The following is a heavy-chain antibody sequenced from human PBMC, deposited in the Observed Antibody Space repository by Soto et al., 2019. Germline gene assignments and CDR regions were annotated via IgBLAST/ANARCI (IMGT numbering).Heavy chain of an antibody. J-gene: IGHJ4*02. Sequence: GGSLRLSCAASGFTFSSYGMHWVRQAPGKGLEWVAVIWYDGSNKYYADSVKGRFTISRDNSKNTLYLQMNSLRAEDTAVYYCARDSVSDILTGYYFKEVPLLDYWGQGTLVTVSS. V-gene: IGHV3-33*01. D-gene: IGHD3-9*01. CDR3: ARDSVSDILTGYYFKEVPLLDY. CDR1: GFTFSSYG. CDR2: IWYDGSNK.